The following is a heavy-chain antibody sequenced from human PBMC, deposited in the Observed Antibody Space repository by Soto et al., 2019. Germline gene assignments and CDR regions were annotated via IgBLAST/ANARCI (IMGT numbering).Heavy chain of an antibody. Sequence: ASETLSLTCVVYGESFSGSYWSWIRQPPGKGLEWIGEINHSGSTNYNPSLKSRVTISVDASKSQFSLKLNSVTAADTAVYYCARSGLSDYWGQGTLVTVSS. D-gene: IGHD5-12*01. J-gene: IGHJ4*02. V-gene: IGHV4-34*01. CDR1: GESFSGSY. CDR2: INHSGST. CDR3: ARSGLSDY.